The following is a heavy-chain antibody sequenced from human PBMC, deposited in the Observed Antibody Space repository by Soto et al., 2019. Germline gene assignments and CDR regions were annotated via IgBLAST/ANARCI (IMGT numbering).Heavy chain of an antibody. D-gene: IGHD6-6*01. Sequence: QVQLQQWGAGLLKPSETLSLTCAVYGGSFSGYYWCWIRQPPGKGLEWVGEINHRGSTNYNPSLNSRVTISVDTCKNQCSLNLSSVTAADTAVYYCARGRAARDYWGQGTLVTVSS. CDR2: INHRGST. CDR3: ARGRAARDY. V-gene: IGHV4-34*01. J-gene: IGHJ4*02. CDR1: GGSFSGYY.